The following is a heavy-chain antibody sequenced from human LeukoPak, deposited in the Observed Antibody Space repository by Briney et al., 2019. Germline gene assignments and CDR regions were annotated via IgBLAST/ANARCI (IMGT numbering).Heavy chain of an antibody. CDR1: GFTFSTYP. D-gene: IGHD2-21*01. CDR3: ARPAADCGGDCYWAFDY. J-gene: IGHJ4*02. V-gene: IGHV3-48*01. CDR2: ISSRSSTI. Sequence: GGSLRLSCAASGFTFSTYPMNWVRQAPGKGLEWVSYISSRSSTIYYADSVKGRFTISRDNAKNSLYLQMNSLRAEDTAVYYCARPAADCGGDCYWAFDYWGRGTLVTVSS.